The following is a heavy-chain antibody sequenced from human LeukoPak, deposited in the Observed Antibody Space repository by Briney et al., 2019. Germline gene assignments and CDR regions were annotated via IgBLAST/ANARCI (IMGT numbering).Heavy chain of an antibody. CDR3: AKQTMIAPYYFDY. J-gene: IGHJ4*02. D-gene: IGHD3-22*01. CDR1: GFTFSSYG. Sequence: QSGGTLRLSCAASGFTFSSYGMHWVRQAPGKGLEWVAVISYDGSNKYYADSVKGRFTISRDNSKNTLYLQMNSLRAEDTAVYYCAKQTMIAPYYFDYWGQGTLVTVSS. V-gene: IGHV3-30*18. CDR2: ISYDGSNK.